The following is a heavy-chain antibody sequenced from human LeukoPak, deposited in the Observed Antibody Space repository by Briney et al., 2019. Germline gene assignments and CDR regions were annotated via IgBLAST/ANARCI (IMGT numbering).Heavy chain of an antibody. Sequence: PGGSLRLSCAASGFTVSSXYXXWVRQAPGKXXXWVSVIYSGGSTYYXXSVKGRFTISRDNSKNTLYLQMNSLRAEDTAVYYCASHLLYYDAFDIWGQGTMVTVSS. J-gene: IGHJ3*02. CDR3: ASHLLYYDAFDI. V-gene: IGHV3-66*04. CDR1: GFTVSSXY. D-gene: IGHD2-8*01. CDR2: IYSGGST.